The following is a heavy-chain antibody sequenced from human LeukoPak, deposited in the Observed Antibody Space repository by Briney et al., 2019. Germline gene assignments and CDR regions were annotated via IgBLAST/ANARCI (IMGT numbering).Heavy chain of an antibody. CDR2: ISAYNGNT. CDR1: GYTFTSYG. D-gene: IGHD6-13*01. CDR3: ARDMQQLVYYYYYMDV. V-gene: IGHV1-18*01. Sequence: GAAVKVSCKASGYTFTSYGISWVRQAPGQGLEWMGWISAYNGNTNYAQKLQGRVTMTTDTSTSTAYMELRSLRSDDTAVYYCARDMQQLVYYYYYMDVWGKGTTVTVSS. J-gene: IGHJ6*03.